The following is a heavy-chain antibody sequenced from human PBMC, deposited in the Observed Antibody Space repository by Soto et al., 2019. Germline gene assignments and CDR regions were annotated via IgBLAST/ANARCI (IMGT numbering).Heavy chain of an antibody. CDR2: ISGTGGST. D-gene: IGHD3-9*01. V-gene: IGHV3-23*01. J-gene: IGHJ4*02. CDR3: ARPPIRLLTGYSGLKY. Sequence: LRLSYAASGFTFSRYTMNCVRQAPGKRLEWVSAISGTGGSTYYVDSVKGRFTISRDNSRNTLSLQMNSLRAEDTAVYYCARPPIRLLTGYSGLKYWGPRILVTVSS. CDR1: GFTFSRYT.